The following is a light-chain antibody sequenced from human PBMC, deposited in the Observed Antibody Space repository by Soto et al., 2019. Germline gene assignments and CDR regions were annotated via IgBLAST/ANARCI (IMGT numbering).Light chain of an antibody. CDR1: SSNIGSTT. CDR3: AAWDDSLNGSYV. V-gene: IGLV1-44*01. J-gene: IGLJ1*01. Sequence: QSVLTQPPSASGTPGQRVTISCSGSSSNIGSTTVTWYQQLPGTAPKLLMYSNDQRPSGVPDRFSGSKSGTSASLAISGLQSEDEADYYCAAWDDSLNGSYVFGTGTKLTVL. CDR2: SND.